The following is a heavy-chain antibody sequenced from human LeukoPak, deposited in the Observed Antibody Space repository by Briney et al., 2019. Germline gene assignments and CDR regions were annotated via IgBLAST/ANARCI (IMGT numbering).Heavy chain of an antibody. D-gene: IGHD3-22*01. CDR1: GFSFGRYE. V-gene: IGHV3-48*03. Sequence: GGSLRLSCAASGFSFGRYEMNWVRLAPGEGLEWVSYISTTGSTVYYADSVEGRFTMSRDNAKNLLYLQMNSLRAEDAAVYYCAKDFPHYYESSHGMDAWGQGTTVTVSS. CDR2: ISTTGSTV. J-gene: IGHJ6*02. CDR3: AKDFPHYYESSHGMDA.